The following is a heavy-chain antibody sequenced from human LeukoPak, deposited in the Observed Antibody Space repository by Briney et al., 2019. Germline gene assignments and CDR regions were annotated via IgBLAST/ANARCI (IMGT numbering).Heavy chain of an antibody. CDR1: GYTFRYYW. Sequence: GESLKISCTGSGYTFRYYWIGWVRQMPGKGLEWMGIIYPDDSDTKYSPSFQGQVTISADKSINTAYLQWSSLKASDTAMYYCARHIGQIAAAGTYYFDYWGQGTLVTVSS. V-gene: IGHV5-51*01. CDR2: IYPDDSDT. CDR3: ARHIGQIAAAGTYYFDY. D-gene: IGHD6-13*01. J-gene: IGHJ4*02.